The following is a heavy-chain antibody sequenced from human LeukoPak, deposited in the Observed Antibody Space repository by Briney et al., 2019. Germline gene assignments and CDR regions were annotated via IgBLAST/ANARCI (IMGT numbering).Heavy chain of an antibody. V-gene: IGHV3-48*03. CDR1: GFAFSDSE. CDR2: ISSTGSAI. CDR3: ARVRMSIMDV. Sequence: PGGSLRLSCVTSGFAFSDSEMTCVCQGPRKRLGWVSYISSTGSAIYYADSLKVRSTISRDNPKNSVYLQMNSLRAEDPGIYYCARVRMSIMDVWGQGTTVTVSS. J-gene: IGHJ6*02. D-gene: IGHD6-6*01.